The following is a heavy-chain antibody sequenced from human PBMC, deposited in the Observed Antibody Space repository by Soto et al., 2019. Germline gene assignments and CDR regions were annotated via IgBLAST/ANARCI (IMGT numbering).Heavy chain of an antibody. V-gene: IGHV4-59*01. CDR2: IYYSGST. Sequence: PSETLSLTCTVSGGSISSYYWSWIRQPPGKGLEWIGYIYYSGSTNYNPSLKSRVTISVDTSKNQFSLKLSSVTAADTAVYYCARSNGYGDYVDAFDYWGQGTLVTVSS. CDR1: GGSISSYY. CDR3: ARSNGYGDYVDAFDY. D-gene: IGHD4-17*01. J-gene: IGHJ4*02.